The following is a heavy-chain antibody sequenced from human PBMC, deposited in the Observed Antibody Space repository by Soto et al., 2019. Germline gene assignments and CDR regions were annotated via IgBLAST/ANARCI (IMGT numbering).Heavy chain of an antibody. D-gene: IGHD6-13*01. J-gene: IGHJ4*02. V-gene: IGHV1-18*01. Sequence: QVQLVQTGAEVKKPAASVKVSGKASGYTFTSYGISWVRQAPGQGLEWMGWISAYNGNTNYAQKLQGRVTMTTDTSTSTAYMELRRLRSDDTAVYYCARDVEAAGTSDYWGQGTLVTVSS. CDR1: GYTFTSYG. CDR2: ISAYNGNT. CDR3: ARDVEAAGTSDY.